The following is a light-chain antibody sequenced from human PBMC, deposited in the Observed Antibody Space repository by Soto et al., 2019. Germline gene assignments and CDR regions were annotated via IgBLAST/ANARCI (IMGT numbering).Light chain of an antibody. CDR2: WAS. CDR3: QQYYTSPYT. V-gene: IGKV4-1*01. J-gene: IGKJ2*01. Sequence: DTVMTQSPDSLAVSLGERATINCKSSQSVSYNSKNYLAWYQQKPGQPPKLLIYWASTRESGVPDRFSGSGSGTDFTLTISSLQADDVAVYYCQQYYTSPYTFXQGTKLDIK. CDR1: QSVSYNSKNY.